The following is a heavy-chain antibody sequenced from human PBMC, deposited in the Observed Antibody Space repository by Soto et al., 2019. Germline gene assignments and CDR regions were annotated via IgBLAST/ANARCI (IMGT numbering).Heavy chain of an antibody. V-gene: IGHV5-51*01. Sequence: PGESLKISCKGSGYSFTTYWIGWVRQMPGKGLEWMGIIYPGDSDIRYSPSFQGQVTISADKSISTAYLQWSSLKASDTAIYYCARSLYSSSWSRNYGTFDIWGQGTMVTVSS. CDR3: ARSLYSSSWSRNYGTFDI. J-gene: IGHJ3*02. CDR2: IYPGDSDI. CDR1: GYSFTTYW. D-gene: IGHD6-13*01.